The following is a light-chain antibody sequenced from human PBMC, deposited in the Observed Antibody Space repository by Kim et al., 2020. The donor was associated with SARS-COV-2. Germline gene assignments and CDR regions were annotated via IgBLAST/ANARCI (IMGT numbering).Light chain of an antibody. V-gene: IGKV3-11*01. Sequence: LEERATLSCRASQSGSSYLTGYQQEPVQATGIRIYAASNRATGIAARFSVSGSGTNFTLTISSLEPEDFAVYYRQHRSSRTWTFGQGTKVDIK. CDR2: AAS. J-gene: IGKJ1*01. CDR3: QHRSSRTWT. CDR1: QSGSSY.